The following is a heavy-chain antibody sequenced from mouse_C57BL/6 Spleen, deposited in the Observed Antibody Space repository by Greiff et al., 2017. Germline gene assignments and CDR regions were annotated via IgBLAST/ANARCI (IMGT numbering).Heavy chain of an antibody. J-gene: IGHJ2*01. Sequence: VMLVESGPGILQSSQTLSLTCSFSGFSLSTSGMGVSWIRQPSGKGLEWLAHIYWDDDKRYNPSLKSRLTISKDTSRNQVFLKITSVDTADTATYYCARTTMVTPYYFDYWGQGTTLTVSS. CDR1: GFSLSTSGMG. D-gene: IGHD2-2*01. V-gene: IGHV8-12*01. CDR2: IYWDDDK. CDR3: ARTTMVTPYYFDY.